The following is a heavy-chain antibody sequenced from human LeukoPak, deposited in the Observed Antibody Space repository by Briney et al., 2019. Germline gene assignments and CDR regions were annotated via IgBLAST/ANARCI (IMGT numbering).Heavy chain of an antibody. CDR2: MNPNSGNT. D-gene: IGHD3-10*01. CDR1: GYTFTSYD. J-gene: IGHJ5*02. CDR3: ARTMVRGVNWFDP. V-gene: IGHV1-8*01. Sequence: ASVKVPCKASGYTFTSYDINWVRQATGQGLEWMGWMNPNSGNTGYAQKFQGRVTMTRNTSISTAYMELSSLRSEDTAVYYCARTMVRGVNWFDPWGQGTLVTVSS.